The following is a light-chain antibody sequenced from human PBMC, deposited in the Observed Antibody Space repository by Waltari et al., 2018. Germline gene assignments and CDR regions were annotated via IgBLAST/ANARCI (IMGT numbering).Light chain of an antibody. CDR1: QSVLYSSNNKNY. V-gene: IGKV4-1*01. CDR2: WAS. CDR3: QQYYSAPYT. Sequence: DIVMTQSPDSLAVFLGERATINCKSSQSVLYSSNNKNYLTWYQQKPGQPPKLLIYWASTRESGVPDRFSGSASGTDFTLTISSLQAEDVAVYYCQQYYSAPYTFGQGTKLEIK. J-gene: IGKJ2*01.